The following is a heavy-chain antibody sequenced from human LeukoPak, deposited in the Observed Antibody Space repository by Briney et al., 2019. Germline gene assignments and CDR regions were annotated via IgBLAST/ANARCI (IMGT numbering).Heavy chain of an antibody. CDR1: GSTFSSYS. CDR2: ISSSSSYI. Sequence: PGGSLRFSCAGSGSTFSSYSMNWVRQAPGKGMKWVSSISSSSSYIYYADSVKGRFTISRDNAKNSLYLQLNSLRAEDTAVYYCARDFQRYCSSTSCSTDYWGQGTLVTVSS. CDR3: ARDFQRYCSSTSCSTDY. D-gene: IGHD2-2*01. V-gene: IGHV3-21*01. J-gene: IGHJ4*02.